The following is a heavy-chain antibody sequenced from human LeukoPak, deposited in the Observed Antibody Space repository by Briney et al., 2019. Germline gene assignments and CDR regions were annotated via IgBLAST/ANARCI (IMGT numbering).Heavy chain of an antibody. D-gene: IGHD6-19*01. CDR2: IYSGGST. CDR1: GFTVSSNY. CDR3: ARSRRQWLDFDY. J-gene: IGHJ4*02. Sequence: RGSLRLSCAASGFTVSSNYMSWVRQAPGKGLEWVSVIYSGGSTYYADSVKGRFTISRDNSKNTLYLQMNSLRAEDTAVYYCARSRRQWLDFDYWGQGTLVTVSS. V-gene: IGHV3-53*01.